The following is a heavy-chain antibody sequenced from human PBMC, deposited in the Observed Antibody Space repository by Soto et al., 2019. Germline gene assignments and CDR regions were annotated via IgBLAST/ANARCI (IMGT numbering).Heavy chain of an antibody. CDR2: IYYSGST. CDR3: ARPSVIAASTDFDY. CDR1: GGSISSSSYY. J-gene: IGHJ4*02. D-gene: IGHD6-13*01. V-gene: IGHV4-39*01. Sequence: SQTLSLPCTVSGGSISSSSYYWGWIRQPPGKGLEWIGSIYYSGSTYYNPSLKSRVTISVDTSKNQFSLKLSSVTAADTAVYYCARPSVIAASTDFDYWGQGTLVTVSS.